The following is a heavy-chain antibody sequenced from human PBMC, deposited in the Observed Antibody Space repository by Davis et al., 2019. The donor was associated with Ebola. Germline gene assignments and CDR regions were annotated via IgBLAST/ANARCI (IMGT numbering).Heavy chain of an antibody. V-gene: IGHV3-49*04. Sequence: PGESLKISCAASGFIFNTYGMNWVRQAPGKGLEWIGFIRSKGYGGKTEYAASVKGRFTISRDDFTSVAYLQMNSLKTEDTAVYFCSRDLKQPRPSYYSGMDVWGLGTMVTVFS. J-gene: IGHJ6*02. D-gene: IGHD6-6*01. CDR3: SRDLKQPRPSYYSGMDV. CDR1: GFIFNTYG. CDR2: IRSKGYGGKT.